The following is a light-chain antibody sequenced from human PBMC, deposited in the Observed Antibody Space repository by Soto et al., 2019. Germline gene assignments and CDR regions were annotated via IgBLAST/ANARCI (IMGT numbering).Light chain of an antibody. CDR3: QQYGSPIT. J-gene: IGKJ5*01. Sequence: EVVLTQSPGTLSLSRGERATLSCRASQSVSTTFLVWYQQRPGQAPRLLIYGASTRATGIPDRFSGSGSGTDFTLTISRLEPEDFAVYYCQQYGSPITFGQGTRLEIK. V-gene: IGKV3-20*01. CDR1: QSVSTTF. CDR2: GAS.